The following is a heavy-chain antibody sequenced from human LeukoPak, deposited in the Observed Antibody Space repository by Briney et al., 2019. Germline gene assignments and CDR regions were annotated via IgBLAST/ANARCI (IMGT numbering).Heavy chain of an antibody. Sequence: GGSLRLSCAASGFTFSSYAMHWVRQAPGKGLEWVAVISYDGSNKYYADSVKGRFTISRDNSKNTLYLQMNSLRAEDTAVYYCAREVLPLPGRRGHLDYWGQGTLVTVSS. V-gene: IGHV3-30-3*01. J-gene: IGHJ4*02. CDR1: GFTFSSYA. D-gene: IGHD1-14*01. CDR3: AREVLPLPGRRGHLDY. CDR2: ISYDGSNK.